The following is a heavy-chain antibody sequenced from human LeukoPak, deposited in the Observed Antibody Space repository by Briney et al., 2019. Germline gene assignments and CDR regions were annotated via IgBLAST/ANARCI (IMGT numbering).Heavy chain of an antibody. Sequence: PGESLKISCKGSGYSFTSYWISWVRQMPGKGLEWMGRIDPSDSYTNYSPSFQGQVTISADKSISTAYLQWRSLKASDTAIYYCARPLKFRTGFYQFDYWGQGALVTVSS. CDR3: ARPLKFRTGFYQFDY. CDR1: GYSFTSYW. V-gene: IGHV5-10-1*04. J-gene: IGHJ4*02. D-gene: IGHD3/OR15-3a*01. CDR2: IDPSDSYT.